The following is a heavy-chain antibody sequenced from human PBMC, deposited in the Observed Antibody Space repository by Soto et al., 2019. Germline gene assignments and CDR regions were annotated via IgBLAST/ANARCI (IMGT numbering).Heavy chain of an antibody. CDR2: ISGSGGST. CDR3: AKDAITGGYCSGGCCLDAFDI. CDR1: GFTFSSYA. Sequence: EVQLLESGGGLVQPGGSLRLSCAASGFTFSSYAMSWVRHAPGKGLEGVSAISGSGGSTYYADSVKGRFTISRDNSQNTLYLQMNSVIAEDTAVYYCAKDAITGGYCSGGCCLDAFDILCQGTMVTVSS. J-gene: IGHJ3*02. D-gene: IGHD2-15*01. V-gene: IGHV3-23*01.